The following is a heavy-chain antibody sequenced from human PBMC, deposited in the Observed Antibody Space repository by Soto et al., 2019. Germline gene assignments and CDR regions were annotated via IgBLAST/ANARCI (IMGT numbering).Heavy chain of an antibody. Sequence: ASVKVSCKASGYTFTGYYMHWVRQAPGQGLEWMGWINPNSGNTGYAQKFQGRVTMTRNTSISTAYMELSSLRSEDTAVYYCAKSRLHRGRAAGQLYYMDVWGKGTTVTVSS. CDR3: AKSRLHRGRAAGQLYYMDV. CDR2: INPNSGNT. J-gene: IGHJ6*03. CDR1: GYTFTGYY. V-gene: IGHV1-8*02. D-gene: IGHD4-4*01.